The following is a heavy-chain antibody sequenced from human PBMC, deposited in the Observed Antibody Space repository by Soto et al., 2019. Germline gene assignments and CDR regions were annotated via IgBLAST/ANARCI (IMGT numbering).Heavy chain of an antibody. CDR3: ARDLAAYCGDDCYLHV. D-gene: IGHD2-21*02. V-gene: IGHV1-69*08. Sequence: QVQLVQSGAEVKKPGSSVKVSCKASGGTFSSYTISWVRQAPGQGLEWMGRIIPILGIANYAQKFQGRVTITEDKSTSTAYMELSSLRSEDTAVHYCARDLAAYCGDDCYLHVWGQGTTVTVSS. J-gene: IGHJ6*02. CDR1: GGTFSSYT. CDR2: IIPILGIA.